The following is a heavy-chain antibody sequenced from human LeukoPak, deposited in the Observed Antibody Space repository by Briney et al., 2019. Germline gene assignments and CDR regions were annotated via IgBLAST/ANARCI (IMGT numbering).Heavy chain of an antibody. Sequence: GGSLRLSCAASGFTFSSYSMNWVRQAPGKGLEWVSYISSSSRTIYYADSVKGRFTISRDNAKNSLYLQMNSLRAEDTAVSYCARDWGIDYGSGSYLDYWGQGTLVTVSS. D-gene: IGHD3-10*01. J-gene: IGHJ4*02. CDR3: ARDWGIDYGSGSYLDY. V-gene: IGHV3-48*04. CDR1: GFTFSSYS. CDR2: ISSSSRTI.